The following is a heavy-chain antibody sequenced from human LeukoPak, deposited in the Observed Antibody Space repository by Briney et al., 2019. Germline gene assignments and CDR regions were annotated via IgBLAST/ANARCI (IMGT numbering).Heavy chain of an antibody. J-gene: IGHJ6*03. Sequence: PSGTLSLTCTVSGGSISSGGYYWSWIRQPPGKGLEWIGYIYHSGSTYYNPSLKSRVTISVDRSKNQFSLKLSSVTAADTAVYYCARQGSDYYYYMDVWGKGTTVTVSS. CDR1: GGSISSGGYY. CDR2: IYHSGST. CDR3: ARQGSDYYYYMDV. V-gene: IGHV4-30-2*01. D-gene: IGHD6-6*01.